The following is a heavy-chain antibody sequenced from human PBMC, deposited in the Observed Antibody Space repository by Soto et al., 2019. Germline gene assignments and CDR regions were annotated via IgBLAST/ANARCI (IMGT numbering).Heavy chain of an antibody. D-gene: IGHD5-18*01. Sequence: ASVKVSCKASGYTFTGYYMHWVRQAPGQGLEWMGWINPNSGGTNYAQKFQGRVTMTRDTSISTAYMELSRLRSDDTAVYYCTSGYPVRDYYGMDVWGQGTTVTVSS. CDR1: GYTFTGYY. CDR2: INPNSGGT. CDR3: TSGYPVRDYYGMDV. V-gene: IGHV1-2*02. J-gene: IGHJ6*02.